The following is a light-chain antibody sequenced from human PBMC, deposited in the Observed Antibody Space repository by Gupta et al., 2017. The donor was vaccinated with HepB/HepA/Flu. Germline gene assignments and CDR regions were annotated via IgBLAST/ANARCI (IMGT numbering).Light chain of an antibody. CDR3: QQLNTYPLT. J-gene: IGKJ3*01. CDR1: QGIGSF. Sequence: DIQLTQSPSFLSASVGDRVTITCRASQGIGSFLAWYQQKPGKAPKLLIYAASTFQSGVPSRFSGSGSGTDFTLTISSLLPEDFATYFCQQLNTYPLTFGPGTKVDVK. CDR2: AAS. V-gene: IGKV1-9*01.